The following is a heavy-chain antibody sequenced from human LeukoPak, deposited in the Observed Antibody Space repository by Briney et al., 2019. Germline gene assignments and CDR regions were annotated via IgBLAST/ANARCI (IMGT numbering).Heavy chain of an antibody. D-gene: IGHD1-1*01. J-gene: IGHJ3*02. CDR2: IYYSGST. V-gene: IGHV4-59*01. CDR3: ARSPGSHDAFDI. CDR1: GGSISSYY. Sequence: SETLSLTCTVSGGSISSYYWIWIRQPPGKGLEWIGYIYYSGSTNYNPSLKSRVTISVDTSKNQFSLKLSSVTAADTAVYYCARSPGSHDAFDIWGQGTTVTVSS.